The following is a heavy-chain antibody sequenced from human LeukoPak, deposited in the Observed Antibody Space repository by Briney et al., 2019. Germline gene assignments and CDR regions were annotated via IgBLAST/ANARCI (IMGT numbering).Heavy chain of an antibody. V-gene: IGHV3-74*01. CDR2: INSDGSST. CDR3: ARGIAVASEGFDP. J-gene: IGHJ5*02. D-gene: IGHD6-19*01. Sequence: GGSLRLSCAASGFTFSSYWMHWVRQAPGKGLVWVSRINSDGSSTSYADSVKGRFTISRDNAKNTLYLQMNSLRAEDTAVYYCARGIAVASEGFDPWGQGTLVTVSS. CDR1: GFTFSSYW.